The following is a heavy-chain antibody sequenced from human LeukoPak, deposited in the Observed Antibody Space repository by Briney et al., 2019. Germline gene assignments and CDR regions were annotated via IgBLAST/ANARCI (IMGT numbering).Heavy chain of an antibody. CDR2: FDPEDGET. V-gene: IGHV1-24*01. CDR1: GYTLTELS. CDR3: ATALSYSSGWYNVAFDI. D-gene: IGHD6-19*01. J-gene: IGHJ3*02. Sequence: EASVKVSFKVSGYTLTELSMHWVRQAPGKGREWMGGFDPEDGETIYAQKFQGRVTMTEDTSTDTAYMELSSLRSEDTAVYYCATALSYSSGWYNVAFDIWGQGTMVTVSS.